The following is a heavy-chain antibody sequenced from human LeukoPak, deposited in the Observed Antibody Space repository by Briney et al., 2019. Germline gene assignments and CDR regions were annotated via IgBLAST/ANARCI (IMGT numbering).Heavy chain of an antibody. CDR1: GYTFTSYA. V-gene: IGHV1-3*01. D-gene: IGHD3-10*01. J-gene: IGHJ4*02. CDR3: ARAPVLLWFGEPSGEDYFDY. CDR2: INAGNGNT. Sequence: ASVKVSCKASGYTFTSYAMHWVRQAPGQRLEWMGWINAGNGNTKYSQKFQGRVTITRDTSASTAYMELSSLRSEDTAVYYCARAPVLLWFGEPSGEDYFDYWGRGTLVTVSS.